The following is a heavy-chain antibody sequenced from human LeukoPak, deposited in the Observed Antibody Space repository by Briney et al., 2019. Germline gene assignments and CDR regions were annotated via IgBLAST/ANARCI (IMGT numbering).Heavy chain of an antibody. D-gene: IGHD6-13*01. Sequence: SETLSLTCTVSGGSIGSYYWSWIRQPPGKGLEWIGYIHYSGSTNYNPSLKSRVTISVDTSKNQFSLKLSSVTAADTAVYYCARGSSSWLGYYYYYMDVWGKGTTVTISS. CDR3: ARGSSSWLGYYYYYMDV. V-gene: IGHV4-59*08. CDR1: GGSIGSYY. CDR2: IHYSGST. J-gene: IGHJ6*03.